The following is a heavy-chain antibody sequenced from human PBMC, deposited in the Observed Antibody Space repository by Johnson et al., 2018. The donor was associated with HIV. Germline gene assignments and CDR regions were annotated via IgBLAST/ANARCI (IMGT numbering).Heavy chain of an antibody. D-gene: IGHD2-15*01. V-gene: IGHV3-15*01. CDR3: AKSVRASSSGAFDI. CDR2: IKSKTDGGTT. CDR1: GFTVSSNY. J-gene: IGHJ3*02. Sequence: VQLVESGGGLIQPGGSLRLSCAASGFTVSSNYMSWVRQAPGKGLEWVGRIKSKTDGGTTDYAAPVKGRFTISRDDLNNTLYLQMNSLSAEAPAVYHCAKSVRASSSGAFDIWGQGTMVTVSS.